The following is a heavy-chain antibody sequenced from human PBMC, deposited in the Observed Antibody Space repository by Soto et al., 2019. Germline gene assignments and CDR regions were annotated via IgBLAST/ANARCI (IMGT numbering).Heavy chain of an antibody. CDR2: IYYSGST. CDR1: GGSISSSSYY. Sequence: SETLSLTCTVSGGSISSSSYYWGWIRQPPGKGLEWIGSIYYSGSTYYNPSLKSRVTISVDTSKNQFSLKLSSMTAADTAVYYCARQVGYYYGSGSYYYYYGMDVWGQGTTVTVSS. D-gene: IGHD3-10*01. J-gene: IGHJ6*02. CDR3: ARQVGYYYGSGSYYYYYGMDV. V-gene: IGHV4-39*01.